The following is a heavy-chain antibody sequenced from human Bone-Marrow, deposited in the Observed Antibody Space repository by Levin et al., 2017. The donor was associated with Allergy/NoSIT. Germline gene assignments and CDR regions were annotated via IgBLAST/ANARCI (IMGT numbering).Heavy chain of an antibody. CDR3: ASETSGYELAY. CDR1: GGTFRTSG. CDR2: LIPVFRTL. Sequence: ASVKVSCKASGGTFRTSGISWVRQAPGQGLEWMGNLIPVFRTLNYAQKFQGRVTITADESTSTAYMELSGLRSGDTAVYDCASETSGYELAYWGQGTLVTVSA. D-gene: IGHD5-12*01. J-gene: IGHJ4*02. V-gene: IGHV1-69*13.